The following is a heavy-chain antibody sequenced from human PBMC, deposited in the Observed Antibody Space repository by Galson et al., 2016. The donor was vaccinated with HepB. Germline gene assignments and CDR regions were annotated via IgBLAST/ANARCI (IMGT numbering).Heavy chain of an antibody. CDR1: GFTFSRYW. D-gene: IGHD2-21*01. J-gene: IGHJ4*02. CDR2: LQKDGSEE. Sequence: SLRLSCAVSGFTFSRYWMHWVRQAPGKGLEWVADLQKDGSEETYVDSVRGRFIISRDNAKNTLSLQMNSLSVQDTAVYYCARVHFDYRSPYSDYWGQGILVTVSS. V-gene: IGHV3-7*01. CDR3: ARVHFDYRSPYSDY.